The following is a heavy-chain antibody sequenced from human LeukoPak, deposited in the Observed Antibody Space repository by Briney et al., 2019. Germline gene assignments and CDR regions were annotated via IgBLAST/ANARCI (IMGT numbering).Heavy chain of an antibody. CDR2: ISGSGGST. J-gene: IGHJ4*02. D-gene: IGHD6-19*01. V-gene: IGHV3-23*01. CDR3: ATGNGWYDY. CDR1: GFTFSSYA. Sequence: GGSLRLSCAASGFTFSSYAMSWVRQAPGKGLEWVSAISGSGGSTYYADSVKGRFTISRDNAKNSLDLQMNSLRDEDTAVYYCATGNGWYDYWGQGTLVTVSS.